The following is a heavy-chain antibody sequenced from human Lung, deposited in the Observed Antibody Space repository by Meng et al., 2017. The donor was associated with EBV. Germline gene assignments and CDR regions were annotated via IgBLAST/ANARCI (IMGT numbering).Heavy chain of an antibody. J-gene: IGHJ4*02. Sequence: QVQRVQSVSELKKPGASVRISCKASGYTFTTYGMNWVRQAPGQGLGWMGWINTNTGKPTYAQGLTGRFVFSLDTSVSTAYLQISSLKAEDTAVYYCARDSEAADYWGQGTLVTVSS. CDR1: GYTFTTYG. CDR3: ARDSEAADY. CDR2: INTNTGKP. D-gene: IGHD6-25*01. V-gene: IGHV7-4-1*02.